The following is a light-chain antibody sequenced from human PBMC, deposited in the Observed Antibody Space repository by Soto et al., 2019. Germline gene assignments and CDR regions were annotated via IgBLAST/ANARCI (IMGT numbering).Light chain of an antibody. CDR2: GAS. CDR3: QQYGSSPVT. Sequence: EIELTQYPGRLTVYKGERATLSCRGSQSVSSRYLAWYQQNTAQAPRILIYGASNRATGIPDRFSGSGSGTDLTLTISRLAPEDFAVYYCQQYGSSPVTXGPGTKVEIK. CDR1: QSVSSRY. V-gene: IGKV3-20*01. J-gene: IGKJ3*01.